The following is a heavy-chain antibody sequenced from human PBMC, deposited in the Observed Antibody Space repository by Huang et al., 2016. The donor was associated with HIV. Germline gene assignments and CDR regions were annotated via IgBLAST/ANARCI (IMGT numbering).Heavy chain of an antibody. CDR3: ARDLSHFSAVTATRDRGLDY. CDR1: GGTFSSYA. CDR2: SIPVFDTV. J-gene: IGHJ4*02. D-gene: IGHD1-20*01. Sequence: QVHLVQSGAEVKKPGSSVKVSCRASGGTFSSYAISWVRQAPGQGIEWMGGSIPVFDTVNYAQKFQGRVTISADESTTTAYIEVKSLRSDDTAIYYCARDLSHFSAVTATRDRGLDYWGQGTLVAVTS. V-gene: IGHV1-69*01.